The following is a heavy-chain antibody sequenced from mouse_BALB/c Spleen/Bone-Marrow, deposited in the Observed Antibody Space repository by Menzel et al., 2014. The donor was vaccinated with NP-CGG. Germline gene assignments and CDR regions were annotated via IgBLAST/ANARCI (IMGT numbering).Heavy chain of an antibody. CDR2: INSNGGST. D-gene: IGHD1-1*01. CDR1: GFTFSSYG. V-gene: IGHV5-6-3*01. Sequence: EVKLVESGGGLVQPGGSLKLSCAASGFTFSSYGMSWVRQTPDKRLELVATINSNGGSTYYPDSVKGRFTISRDNAKNTLYLQMSSLKSEDTAMYYCARDYYGSSYAMDYWDQGTSVTVSS. CDR3: ARDYYGSSYAMDY. J-gene: IGHJ4*01.